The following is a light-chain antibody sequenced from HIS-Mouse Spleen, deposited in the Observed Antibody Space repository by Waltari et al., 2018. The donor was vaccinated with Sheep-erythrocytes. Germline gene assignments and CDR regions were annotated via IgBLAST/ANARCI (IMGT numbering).Light chain of an antibody. CDR1: SSDVGGYNY. V-gene: IGLV2-11*01. CDR3: CSYAGSYNHV. J-gene: IGLJ1*01. Sequence: QSALTQPRSVSGSPGQSVTISCTGTSSDVGGYNYVSCYQQHPGKAPKLMIYDVCKRPPGVLDRFSGSKSGNTASLTISGLQAEDEADYYCCSYAGSYNHVFATGTKVTVL. CDR2: DVC.